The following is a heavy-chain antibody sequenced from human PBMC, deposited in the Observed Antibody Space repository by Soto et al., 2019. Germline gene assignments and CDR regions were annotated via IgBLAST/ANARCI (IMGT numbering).Heavy chain of an antibody. V-gene: IGHV1-8*01. CDR1: GYTFTSYD. Sequence: ASVKVSCKASGYTFTSYDINWVRQATGQGPEWMGWMNPDSGNTGYVQKFQGRVTMTRNTAISTAYMELSSLRSEDTAVYYCARSVGGSNVNFDYWGQGTLVTSPQ. CDR3: ARSVGGSNVNFDY. CDR2: MNPDSGNT. J-gene: IGHJ4*02. D-gene: IGHD3-10*01.